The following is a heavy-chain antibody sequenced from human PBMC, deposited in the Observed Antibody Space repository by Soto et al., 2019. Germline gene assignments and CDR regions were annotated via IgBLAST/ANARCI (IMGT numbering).Heavy chain of an antibody. CDR3: ARDKELASSYDYSSRYYYYYGMDV. D-gene: IGHD5-12*01. Sequence: GASVKVSCKASGGTFSSYAISWVRQAPGQGLEWMGGIIPIFGTANYAQKFQGRVTITADESTSTAYMELSSLRSEDTAVYYCARDKELASSYDYSSRYYYYYGMDVWGQGTTVTVSS. CDR2: IIPIFGTA. J-gene: IGHJ6*02. CDR1: GGTFSSYA. V-gene: IGHV1-69*13.